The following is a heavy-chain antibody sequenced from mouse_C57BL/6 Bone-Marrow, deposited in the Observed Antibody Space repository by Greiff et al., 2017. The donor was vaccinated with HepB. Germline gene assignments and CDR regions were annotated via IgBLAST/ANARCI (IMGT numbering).Heavy chain of an antibody. J-gene: IGHJ2*01. Sequence: EVQGVESGPELVKPGDSVKISCKASGYSFTGYFMNWVMQSHGKSLEWIGRINPYNGDTFYNQKFKGKATLTVDKSSSTAHMELRSLTSEDSAVYYCARYGGSSYEDYFDYWGQGTTLTVSS. V-gene: IGHV1-20*01. CDR1: GYSFTGYF. D-gene: IGHD1-1*01. CDR2: INPYNGDT. CDR3: ARYGGSSYEDYFDY.